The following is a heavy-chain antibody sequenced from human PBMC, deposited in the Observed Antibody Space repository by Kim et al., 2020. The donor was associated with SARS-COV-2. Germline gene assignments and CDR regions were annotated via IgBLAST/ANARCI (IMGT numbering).Heavy chain of an antibody. CDR3: ARHALKDYKRPRFDY. J-gene: IGHJ4*02. CDR2: IYYSGST. V-gene: IGHV4-39*01. D-gene: IGHD4-4*01. CDR1: GGSISSSSYY. Sequence: SETLSLTCTVSGGSISSSSYYWGWIRQPPGKGLEWIGSIYYSGSTYYNPSLKSRVTISVDTSKNQFSLKLSSVTAADTAMYYCARHALKDYKRPRFDYCGQRTLVTVSS.